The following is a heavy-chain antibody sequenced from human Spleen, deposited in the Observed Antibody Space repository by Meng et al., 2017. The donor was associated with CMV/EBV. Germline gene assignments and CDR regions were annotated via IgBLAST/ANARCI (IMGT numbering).Heavy chain of an antibody. D-gene: IGHD2-21*01. J-gene: IGHJ4*02. CDR2: ISAYNGNT. CDR1: GYTFTTYG. Sequence: ASVKVSCKASGYTFTTYGISWVRQAPGQGLEWMGWISAYNGNTNYAQKLQGRVTMTTDTSTSTAYMELRSLRSDDTAVYYCAREPSFPGYCGDDCSYFDYWGQGTLVTVSS. V-gene: IGHV1-18*01. CDR3: AREPSFPGYCGDDCSYFDY.